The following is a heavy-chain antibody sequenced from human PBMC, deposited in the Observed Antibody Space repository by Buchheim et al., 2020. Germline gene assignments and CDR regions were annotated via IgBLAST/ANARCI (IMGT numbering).Heavy chain of an antibody. V-gene: IGHV4-31*03. J-gene: IGHJ4*02. CDR2: IYYSGST. D-gene: IGHD3-22*01. CDR1: GGSISSGGYY. CDR3: ARGRGNRYYYDSSGTAYFDY. Sequence: QVQLQESGPGLAKPSQTLSLTCTVSGGSISSGGYYWSWIRQHPGKGLEWIGYIYYSGSTYYNPSLKSRVTISVDTSKNQFSLKLSSVTAADTAVYYCARGRGNRYYYDSSGTAYFDYWGQGTL.